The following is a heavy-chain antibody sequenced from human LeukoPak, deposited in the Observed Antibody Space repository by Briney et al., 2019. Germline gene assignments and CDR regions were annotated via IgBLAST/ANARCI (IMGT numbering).Heavy chain of an antibody. Sequence: SETLSLTCTVSGGSISSGSYYWSWIRQPAGKGLGWIGRIYTSGSTNYNPSLKSRVTISVDTSKNQFSLKLSSVTAADTAVYYCARYSSSWYGNAFDIWGQGTMVTVSS. J-gene: IGHJ3*02. CDR3: ARYSSSWYGNAFDI. CDR1: GGSISSGSYY. CDR2: IYTSGST. V-gene: IGHV4-61*02. D-gene: IGHD6-13*01.